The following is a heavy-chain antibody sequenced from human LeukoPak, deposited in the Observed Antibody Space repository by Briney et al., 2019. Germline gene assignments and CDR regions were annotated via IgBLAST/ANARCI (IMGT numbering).Heavy chain of an antibody. Sequence: PGGSLRLSCAASGFTFSDYEMSWVRQAPGKGLGWVSYISSGAGTIYYSDSVKGRFTISRDNAKNSLYLQMNSLRAEDTAVYYCARDNPQTGFSSGWDPFDIWGQGTLVTVSS. CDR2: ISSGAGTI. CDR3: ARDNPQTGFSSGWDPFDI. CDR1: GFTFSDYE. D-gene: IGHD6-19*01. J-gene: IGHJ3*02. V-gene: IGHV3-48*03.